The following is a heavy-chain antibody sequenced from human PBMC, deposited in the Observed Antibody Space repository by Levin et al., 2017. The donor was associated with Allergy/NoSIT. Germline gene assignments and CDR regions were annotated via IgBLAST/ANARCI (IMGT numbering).Heavy chain of an antibody. J-gene: IGHJ3*02. V-gene: IGHV3-21*01. Sequence: AASVKVSCAASGFTFSSYSMNWVRQAPGKGLEWVSSISSSSSYIYYADSVKGRFTISRDNAKNSLYLQMNSLRAEDTAVYYCARETHLYGDYRPSAFDIWGQGTMVTVSS. CDR1: GFTFSSYS. D-gene: IGHD4-17*01. CDR2: ISSSSSYI. CDR3: ARETHLYGDYRPSAFDI.